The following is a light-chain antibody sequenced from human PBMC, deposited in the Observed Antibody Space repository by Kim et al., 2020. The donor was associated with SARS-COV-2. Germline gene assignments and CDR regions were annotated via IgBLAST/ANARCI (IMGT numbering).Light chain of an antibody. V-gene: IGLV6-57*03. J-gene: IGLJ3*02. CDR2: EDD. CDR3: QSYGARTQV. Sequence: RTVTISSPRTSGRIDSNYGQCYQQRPGSAPTTVIYEDDRRPTGVPDRFSGSIDRSSNSASLTISGLKTDDEADYYCQSYGARTQVFGGGTQLTVL. CDR1: SGRIDSNY.